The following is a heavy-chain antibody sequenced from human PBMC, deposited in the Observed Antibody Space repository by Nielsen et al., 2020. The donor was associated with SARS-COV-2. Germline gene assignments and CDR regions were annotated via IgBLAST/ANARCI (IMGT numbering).Heavy chain of an antibody. V-gene: IGHV3-30*18. Sequence: VRQMPGKGLEWVAVLAYDESYKYYADSVKGRFTISRDSSKNTLYLQMNSLRNEDTALYYCAKAGRSSFDDWGQGTLVTVSS. CDR2: LAYDESYK. J-gene: IGHJ4*02. D-gene: IGHD1-26*01. CDR3: AKAGRSSFDD.